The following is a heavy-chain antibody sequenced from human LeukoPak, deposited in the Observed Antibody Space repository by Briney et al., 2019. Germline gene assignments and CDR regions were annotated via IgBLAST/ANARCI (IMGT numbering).Heavy chain of an antibody. V-gene: IGHV1-69*13. CDR2: IIPIFGSA. D-gene: IGHD5-12*01. CDR1: EGTYSSYA. Sequence: ASVKVSCKASEGTYSSYAISWVRQAPGQGLEWMGGIIPIFGSANYAQNFQGRVTITADESTTTAYMELSSLRSEDTAVYYCARVGDHIVAGGSWFDPWGQGTLVTVSS. J-gene: IGHJ5*02. CDR3: ARVGDHIVAGGSWFDP.